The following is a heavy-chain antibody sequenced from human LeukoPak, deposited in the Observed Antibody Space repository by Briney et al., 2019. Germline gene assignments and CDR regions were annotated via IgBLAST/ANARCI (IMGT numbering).Heavy chain of an antibody. D-gene: IGHD5-18*01. J-gene: IGHJ5*02. CDR3: ARGAEGHNYGEFDR. CDR2: IKFDGSST. CDR1: GFTFSTYW. Sequence: GGSLRLSCAASGFTFSTYWMHWVRQAPGKGLVWVSRIKFDGSSTTYADSEKGRFTISRDNAKNTLYLQMNSLRAEDTAVYYRARGAEGHNYGEFDRWGQGTLVTVSS. V-gene: IGHV3-74*01.